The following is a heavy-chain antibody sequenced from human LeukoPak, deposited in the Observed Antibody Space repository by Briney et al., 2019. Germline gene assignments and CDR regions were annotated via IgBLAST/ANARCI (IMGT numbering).Heavy chain of an antibody. J-gene: IGHJ4*02. D-gene: IGHD6-13*01. V-gene: IGHV3-21*01. Sequence: PGGSLRLSCAASGFTFSSYSMNWVRQAPGKGLEWVSSISSSSSYIYYADSVKGRFTISRDNAKNSLYLQMNSLRAEDTAVYYCARDRGGSSPTLIWGQGTLVTVSS. CDR1: GFTFSSYS. CDR2: ISSSSSYI. CDR3: ARDRGGSSPTLI.